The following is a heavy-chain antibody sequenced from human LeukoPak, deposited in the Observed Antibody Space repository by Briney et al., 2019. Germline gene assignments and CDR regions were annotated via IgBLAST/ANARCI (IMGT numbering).Heavy chain of an antibody. CDR3: VRPSPRAIRGPPDI. J-gene: IGHJ3*02. V-gene: IGHV5-51*01. D-gene: IGHD3-10*01. CDR1: GYNFTTYW. Sequence: GASLQISCKGSGYNFTTYWIGWVRQMPGKGLEWMGIIFPADSDTRYSPSFQGQVTISADKSVSTAYLQWSSLKASDTAIYYCVRPSPRAIRGPPDIWGQGTMVTVSS. CDR2: IFPADSDT.